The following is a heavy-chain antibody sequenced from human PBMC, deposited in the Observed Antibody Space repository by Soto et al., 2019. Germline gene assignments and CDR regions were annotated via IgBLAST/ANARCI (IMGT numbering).Heavy chain of an antibody. J-gene: IGHJ4*02. CDR1: GGSISSGDYY. V-gene: IGHV4-30-4*01. CDR3: ARGRYYYDSSGYYRYFDY. D-gene: IGHD3-22*01. Sequence: LSLTCTVSGGSISSGDYYWSWIRQPPGKGLEWIGYIYYSGSTYYNPSLKSRVTISVDTSKNQFSLKLSSVTAADTAVYYCARGRYYYDSSGYYRYFDYWGQGTLVTVSS. CDR2: IYYSGST.